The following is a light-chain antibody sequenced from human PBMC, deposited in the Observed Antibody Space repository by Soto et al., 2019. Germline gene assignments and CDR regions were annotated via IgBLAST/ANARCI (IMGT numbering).Light chain of an antibody. J-gene: IGKJ1*01. CDR2: VAT. CDR3: QQYSDSPRT. CDR1: QSVRAYY. V-gene: IGKV3-20*01. Sequence: EIVLTQSPGTLSLSPGERATLSCRASQSVRAYYLAWYQQKPGQAPRLLISVATTRATGIPDRFSGSGSGTDFTLTINRLEPEDCAVYYCQQYSDSPRTFGQGTKVEIK.